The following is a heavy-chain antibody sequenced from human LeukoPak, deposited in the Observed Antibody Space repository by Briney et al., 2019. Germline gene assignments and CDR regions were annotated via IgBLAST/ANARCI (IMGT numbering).Heavy chain of an antibody. D-gene: IGHD3/OR15-3a*01. CDR1: GGSFSGYY. CDR2: INHSGST. J-gene: IGHJ4*02. CDR3: ARRPSDWLSSKYYFDY. V-gene: IGHV4-34*01. Sequence: SETLSLTCAVYGGSFSGYYWSWIRQPPGKGLEWIGEINHSGSTNYNPSLKSRVTISVDASKNQFSLKLSSVTAADTAVYYCARRPSDWLSSKYYFDYWGQGTLVTVSS.